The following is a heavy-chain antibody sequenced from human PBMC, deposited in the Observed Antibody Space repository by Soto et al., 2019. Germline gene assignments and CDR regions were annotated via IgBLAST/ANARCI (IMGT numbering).Heavy chain of an antibody. CDR2: INPNSGGT. Sequence: GASVKVSCKASGYTFTGYYMHWVRQAPGQGLEWMGWINPNSGGTNYAQKFQGWVTMTRDTSIGTAYMELSRLRSDDTAVYYCARVRHTVPPSGPRGVGGMDVWGQGTTVTVSS. D-gene: IGHD4-4*01. CDR1: GYTFTGYY. CDR3: ARVRHTVPPSGPRGVGGMDV. J-gene: IGHJ6*02. V-gene: IGHV1-2*04.